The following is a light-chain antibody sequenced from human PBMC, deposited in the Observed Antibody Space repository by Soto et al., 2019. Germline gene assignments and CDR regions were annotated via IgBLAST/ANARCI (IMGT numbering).Light chain of an antibody. CDR3: CSYAGSSTFRLYV. CDR2: EGS. J-gene: IGLJ1*01. CDR1: SSDVGSYNL. V-gene: IGLV2-23*03. Sequence: QSALTQPASVSGSPGQSITISCTGTSSDVGSYNLVSWYQQHPGKAPKLMIYEGSKRPSGVSNRFSGSKSGNTASLTISGLQAEDEADYYCCSYAGSSTFRLYVFGTGTKLTVL.